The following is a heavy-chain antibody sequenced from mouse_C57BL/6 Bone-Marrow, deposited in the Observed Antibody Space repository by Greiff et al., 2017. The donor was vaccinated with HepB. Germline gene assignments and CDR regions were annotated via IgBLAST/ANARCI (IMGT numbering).Heavy chain of an antibody. Sequence: VQLKQSGPELVKPGASVKIPCKASGYTFTDYNMDWVKQSHVKSLEWSGDITPNNGGTIYNQKFKGKATLTVAKSSSTAYMELRNLTSEDTAVDYCARLLYYRSSPQYFDVWGTGTTVTVAS. V-gene: IGHV1-18*01. D-gene: IGHD1-1*01. J-gene: IGHJ1*03. CDR1: GYTFTDYN. CDR2: ITPNNGGT. CDR3: ARLLYYRSSPQYFDV.